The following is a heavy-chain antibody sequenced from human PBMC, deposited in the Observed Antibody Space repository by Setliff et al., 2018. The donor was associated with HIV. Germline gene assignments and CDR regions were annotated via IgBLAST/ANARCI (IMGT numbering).Heavy chain of an antibody. D-gene: IGHD6-6*01. CDR3: ARDPTGGAARFDY. J-gene: IGHJ4*02. CDR2: IIPVLGPP. CDR1: GGTFSIFS. V-gene: IGHV1-69*13. Sequence: SVKVSCKTFGGTFSIFSITWVRQAPGQGLEWMGGIIPVLGPPNYAEKFQRRLTITADESTNTAYMELIGLKSEDTAVYYCARDPTGGAARFDYWGQGTLVTVSS.